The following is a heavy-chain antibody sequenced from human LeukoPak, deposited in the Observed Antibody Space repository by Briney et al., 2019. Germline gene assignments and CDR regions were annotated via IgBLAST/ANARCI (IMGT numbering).Heavy chain of an antibody. J-gene: IGHJ4*02. V-gene: IGHV3-74*01. CDR2: TNGDGTVT. D-gene: IGHD4-17*01. CDR3: ARDLYGAYVDY. Sequence: GSLRLSCAASGFSFTNYWMHWVRQLPGKGPVWVSRTNGDGTVTSYADSVKGRFTISRDNSKNTLYLQMNSLRAEDTAVYYCARDLYGAYVDYWGQGTLVTVSS. CDR1: GFSFTNYW.